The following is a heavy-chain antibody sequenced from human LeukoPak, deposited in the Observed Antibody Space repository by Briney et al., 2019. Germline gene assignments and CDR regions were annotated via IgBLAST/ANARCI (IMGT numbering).Heavy chain of an antibody. D-gene: IGHD6-19*01. V-gene: IGHV4-39*01. CDR1: GGSISSSSYY. CDR2: IYYSGST. J-gene: IGHJ4*02. Sequence: PSETLSLTCTVSGGSISSSSYYWGWNRQAPGKGLEWIGTIYYSGSTYYNPSLKSRVTISVDTSKNQFSLKLSSVTAADTAVYYCASQLFPLAVSGFDYWGQGTLVTVSS. CDR3: ASQLFPLAVSGFDY.